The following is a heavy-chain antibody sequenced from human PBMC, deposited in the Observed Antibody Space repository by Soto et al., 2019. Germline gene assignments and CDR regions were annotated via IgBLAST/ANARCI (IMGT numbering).Heavy chain of an antibody. Sequence: SETLSLTCTVSGGSISSSSYYWGWIRQPPGKGLEWIGSIYYSGSTYYNPSLKSRVTISVDTSKNQFSLKLSSVTAADTAVYYCARRTWYYYGSGSYIDYWGQGTLVTVSS. D-gene: IGHD3-10*01. J-gene: IGHJ4*02. CDR1: GGSISSSSYY. CDR3: ARRTWYYYGSGSYIDY. CDR2: IYYSGST. V-gene: IGHV4-39*01.